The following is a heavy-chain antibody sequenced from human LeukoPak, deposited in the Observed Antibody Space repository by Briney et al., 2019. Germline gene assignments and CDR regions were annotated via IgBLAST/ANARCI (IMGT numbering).Heavy chain of an antibody. J-gene: IGHJ4*02. CDR2: ISPTSTTT. CDR1: GFTFSVYY. D-gene: IGHD6-13*01. CDR3: ERLGTIAAAGSPDY. Sequence: PGGSLRLSCAASGFTFSVYYMSWFRQAPGKGLECLSYISPTSTTTTYADSVKGRFTISRDNAKNSLYLQMNSLRAEDTAVYYRERLGTIAAAGSPDYSGQGSLVIVSS. V-gene: IGHV3-11*03.